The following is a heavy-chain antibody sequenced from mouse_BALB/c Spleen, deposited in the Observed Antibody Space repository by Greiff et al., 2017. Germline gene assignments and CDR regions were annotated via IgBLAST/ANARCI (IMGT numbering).Heavy chain of an antibody. CDR1: GYAFSSYW. CDR2: IYPGDGDT. Sequence: QVQLKESGAELVRPGSSVKISCKASGYAFSSYWMNWVKQRPGQGLEWIGQIYPGDGDTNYNGKFKGKATLTADKSSSTAYMQLSSLTSEDSAVYFCATYYYGSREAWFAYWGQGTLVTVSA. J-gene: IGHJ3*01. D-gene: IGHD1-1*01. V-gene: IGHV1-80*01. CDR3: ATYYYGSREAWFAY.